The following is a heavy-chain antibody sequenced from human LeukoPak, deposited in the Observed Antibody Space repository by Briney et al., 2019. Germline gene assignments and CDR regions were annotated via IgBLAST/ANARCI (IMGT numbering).Heavy chain of an antibody. CDR2: IRCSGGNT. Sequence: GGSLRLSCAASGFTFSGYAMSWVRQAPGKGLEWVSSIRCSGGNTYYADSVKGRFTISRDNSKNTLYLQMNSLRAEDTAVYYCAKDKHGKFGVVILHSFYPWGQGTLVTVSS. D-gene: IGHD3-3*01. CDR3: AKDKHGKFGVVILHSFYP. CDR1: GFTFSGYA. J-gene: IGHJ5*02. V-gene: IGHV3-23*01.